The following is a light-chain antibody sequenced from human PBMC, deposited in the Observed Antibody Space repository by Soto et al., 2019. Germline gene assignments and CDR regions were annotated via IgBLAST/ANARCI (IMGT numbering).Light chain of an antibody. CDR3: QQYNNWPPLFT. CDR1: QSVNSN. CDR2: GAS. Sequence: EIVLTQSPATLSVSPGERATLSCRASQSVNSNLTWYQQKPGQAPRLLIYGASTRAAGIPARFSGTGSGTDFTLTISSLQSEDFAVYFCQQYNNWPPLFTFGPGNKVDIK. J-gene: IGKJ3*01. V-gene: IGKV3-15*01.